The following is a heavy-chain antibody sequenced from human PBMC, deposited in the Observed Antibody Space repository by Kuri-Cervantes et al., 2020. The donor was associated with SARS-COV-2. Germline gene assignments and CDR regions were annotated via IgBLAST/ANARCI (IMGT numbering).Heavy chain of an antibody. CDR2: ISPNNGNT. Sequence: ASVKVSCKASGYTFTSYGISWVRQAPGQGLEWMGGISPNNGNTNYAQKLQGRVTMTTDTSTSTAYMELRSLRSDDTAVYYCARDRSAIATASWYYYYYMDPWGKGTPVTVSS. V-gene: IGHV1-18*01. CDR3: ARDRSAIATASWYYYYYMDP. CDR1: GYTFTSYG. J-gene: IGHJ6*03. D-gene: IGHD6-13*01.